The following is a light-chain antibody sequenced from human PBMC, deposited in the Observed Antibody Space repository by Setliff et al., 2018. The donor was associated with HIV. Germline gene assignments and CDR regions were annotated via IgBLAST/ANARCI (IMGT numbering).Light chain of an antibody. CDR1: SSDVGGYNY. CDR2: DVT. Sequence: QSVLTQPRSVSGSPGQPVSISCTGTSSDVGGYNYVSWYQQHPGKAPKLMIYDVTKRPSGVPDRFSGSKSGNTASLTISGLQAEDEADYYCCSYAGSYGFYVFGTGTKVTVL. V-gene: IGLV2-11*01. CDR3: CSYAGSYGFYV. J-gene: IGLJ1*01.